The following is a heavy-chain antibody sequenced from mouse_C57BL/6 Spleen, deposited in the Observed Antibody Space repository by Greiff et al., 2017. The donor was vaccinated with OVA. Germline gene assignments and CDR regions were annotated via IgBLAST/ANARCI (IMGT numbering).Heavy chain of an antibody. J-gene: IGHJ3*01. CDR1: GYTFTDYN. Sequence: VQLQQSGPELVKPGASVKIPCKASGYTFTDYNMDWVKQSHGKSLEWIGDINPNNGGTIYNQKFKGKATLPVYKSSSTAYMELRSLTSEDTAVYYCARSDMYYYVSSSAWFADWGQRTLVTVSA. CDR3: ARSDMYYYVSSSAWFAD. V-gene: IGHV1-18*01. CDR2: INPNNGGT. D-gene: IGHD1-1*01.